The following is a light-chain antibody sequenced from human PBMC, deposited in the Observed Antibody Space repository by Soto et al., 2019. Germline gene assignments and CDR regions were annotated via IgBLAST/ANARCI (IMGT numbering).Light chain of an antibody. CDR3: SPFTGSNTLGV. CDR2: EVS. Sequence: QSALTQPASVSGSPGQSITISCTGTNSDVGGYNYVSWYQQNPGKAPKLIIYEVSNRPSGISNRFSGSKSGNTASLTISGLQAEDEADYYCSPFTGSNTLGVFGTGTKVTVL. V-gene: IGLV2-14*01. CDR1: NSDVGGYNY. J-gene: IGLJ1*01.